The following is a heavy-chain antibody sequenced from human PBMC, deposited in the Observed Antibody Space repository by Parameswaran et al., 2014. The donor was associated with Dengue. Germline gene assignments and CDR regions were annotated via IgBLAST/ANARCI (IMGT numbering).Heavy chain of an antibody. CDR3: ARDWGGATPNYGMDV. CDR2: ISSSSSYI. D-gene: IGHD5-24*01. Sequence: VRQAPGKGLEWVSSISSSSSYIYYADSVKGRFTISRDNAKNSLYMQMNSLRAEDTAVYYCARDWGGATPNYGMDVWGQGTTVTVSS. J-gene: IGHJ6*02. V-gene: IGHV3-21*06.